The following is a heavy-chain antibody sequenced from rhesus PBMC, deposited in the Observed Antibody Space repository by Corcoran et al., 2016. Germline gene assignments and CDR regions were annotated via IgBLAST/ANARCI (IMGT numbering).Heavy chain of an antibody. CDR3: ASKNSGWYYFDY. Sequence: QVQLQESGPGVVKPSETLSLTCAVSGGSISSGHDWSWIRQPPGKGLEWIGYIYGSSGGTKYNPAVNDRVTIEKDASRNQFSLKLSSVTAADTAVYYCASKNSGWYYFDYWGQGVLVTVSS. D-gene: IGHD6-31*01. CDR1: GGSISSGHD. CDR2: IYGSSGGT. V-gene: IGHV4-76*01. J-gene: IGHJ4*01.